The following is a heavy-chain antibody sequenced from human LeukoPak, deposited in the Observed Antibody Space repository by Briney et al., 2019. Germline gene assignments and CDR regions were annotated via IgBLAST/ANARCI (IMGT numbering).Heavy chain of an antibody. CDR2: ISSSSTYI. CDR3: AKGNFGDYGADY. D-gene: IGHD4-17*01. CDR1: GFTFSSYS. Sequence: GGSLRLSCAASGFTFSSYSMNWVRQAPGKGLEWVSSISSSSTYIYYADSLKARFTISRDNAKNSLYLQMNSLRVEDTAVYYCAKGNFGDYGADYWGQGTLVTVSS. V-gene: IGHV3-21*01. J-gene: IGHJ4*02.